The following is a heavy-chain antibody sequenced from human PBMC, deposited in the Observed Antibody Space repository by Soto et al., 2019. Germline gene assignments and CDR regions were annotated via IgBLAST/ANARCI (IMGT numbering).Heavy chain of an antibody. Sequence: QVQLVQSGAEVKKPGTSVKVSCKASGYTFTSNGISWVRQAPGQGLEWMGWISTYNGNTNYAQKLQGRVTMTRDTATSRAYMERRDLRSDDTAVYYGARDGYGDYGYWGQGSLVTVSS. CDR3: ARDGYGDYGY. CDR1: GYTFTSNG. J-gene: IGHJ4*02. D-gene: IGHD4-17*01. CDR2: ISTYNGNT. V-gene: IGHV1-18*01.